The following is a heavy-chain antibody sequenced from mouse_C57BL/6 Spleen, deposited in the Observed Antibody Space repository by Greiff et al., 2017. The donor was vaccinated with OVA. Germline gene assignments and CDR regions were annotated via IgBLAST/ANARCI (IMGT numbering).Heavy chain of an antibody. CDR2: INPGSGGT. D-gene: IGHD1-1*01. J-gene: IGHJ3*01. Sequence: QVQLQQSGAELVRPGTSVKVSCKASGYAFTNYLIEWVKQRPGQGLEWIGVINPGSGGTNYNEKFKGKATLTADKSSSTAYMQLSSLTSEDSAVYFCARGDFYYGSSYDWFAYWGQGTLVTVSA. CDR3: ARGDFYYGSSYDWFAY. CDR1: GYAFTNYL. V-gene: IGHV1-54*01.